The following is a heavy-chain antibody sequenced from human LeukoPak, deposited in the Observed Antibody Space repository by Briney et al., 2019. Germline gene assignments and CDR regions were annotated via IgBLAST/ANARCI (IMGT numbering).Heavy chain of an antibody. J-gene: IGHJ1*01. CDR1: GFAFSSYW. CDR3: SLEGSSWYRYFQH. CDR2: IKQDGSEK. Sequence: PGGSLRLSCAASGFAFSSYWMGWVRQAPGGGLEWVANIKQDGSEKYYVDSVEGRFTISRDNAKNSLYLQMNSLRAEDTAVYYSSLEGSSWYRYFQHWGQGTLVTVSS. V-gene: IGHV3-7*05. D-gene: IGHD6-13*01.